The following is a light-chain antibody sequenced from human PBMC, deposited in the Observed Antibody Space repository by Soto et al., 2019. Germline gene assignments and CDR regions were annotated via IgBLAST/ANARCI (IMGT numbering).Light chain of an antibody. Sequence: EVVLTQSPVTLSLSPGERATLSCRASQSFRGLLAWYQQKPGQAPRLIIYGASSGATGIPDRFSGSGSGTDFTLTINRLEPEDFALYYCQQYGDSPLTFGGGTKVEV. J-gene: IGKJ4*01. CDR1: QSFRGL. CDR2: GAS. CDR3: QQYGDSPLT. V-gene: IGKV3-20*01.